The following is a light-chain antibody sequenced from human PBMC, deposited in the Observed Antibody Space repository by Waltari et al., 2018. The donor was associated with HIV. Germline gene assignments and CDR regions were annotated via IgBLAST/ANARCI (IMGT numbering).Light chain of an antibody. Sequence: EIVMTQSPATLSVSPGERVTLSCRASQSVTTYLAWYQHRPGQAPRLLIYGASTRATGVPARFSGSGSGTDFALTISSLQSEDLAVYYCQQYYNWPPWTFGQGTKVEI. V-gene: IGKV3-15*01. CDR2: GAS. J-gene: IGKJ1*01. CDR3: QQYYNWPPWT. CDR1: QSVTTY.